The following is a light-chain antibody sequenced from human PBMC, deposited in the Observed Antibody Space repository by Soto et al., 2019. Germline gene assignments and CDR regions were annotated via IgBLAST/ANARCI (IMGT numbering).Light chain of an antibody. V-gene: IGKV1-39*01. CDR3: QQRYNISLSS. J-gene: IGKJ2*01. Sequence: DIQMTQSPSFLSASVGDRVTITCRASQRIDNFLNWYQQKPGKAPKLLIYGASSLQSGVPSRFSGSGSGTDFTLTITRLQPEDSANYHCQQRYNISLSSFVQWTKLDIK. CDR2: GAS. CDR1: QRIDNF.